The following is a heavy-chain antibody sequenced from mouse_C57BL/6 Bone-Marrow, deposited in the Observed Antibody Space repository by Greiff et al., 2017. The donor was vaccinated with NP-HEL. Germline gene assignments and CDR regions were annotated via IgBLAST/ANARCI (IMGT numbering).Heavy chain of an antibody. CDR2: ISDGGSYT. CDR1: GFTFSSYA. J-gene: IGHJ3*01. Sequence: EVMLVESGGGLVKPGGSLKLSCAASGFTFSSYAMSWVRQTPEKRLEWVATISDGGSYTYYPDNVKGRFTISRDNAKNNLYLQMSHLKSEDTAMYYCARDKRPPFAYWGQGTLVTVSA. V-gene: IGHV5-4*01. CDR3: ARDKRPPFAY.